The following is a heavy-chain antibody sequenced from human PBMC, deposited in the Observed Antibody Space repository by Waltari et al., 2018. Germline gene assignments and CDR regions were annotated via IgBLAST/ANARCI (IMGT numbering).Heavy chain of an antibody. J-gene: IGHJ4*02. CDR2: VSNDGSKK. CDR3: AKDYIRDWYVGD. V-gene: IGHV3-30*18. CDR1: GFTFSTYG. Sequence: QLVESGGGVVQPGRSLRLSCAASGFTFSTYGMHWVRQGPGKGVEWVAMVSNDGSKKYYADSVKGRFTIYGENSENTLYLQMNSLRVEDTAVYYCAKDYIRDWYVGDWGQGTLVTVSS. D-gene: IGHD3-9*01.